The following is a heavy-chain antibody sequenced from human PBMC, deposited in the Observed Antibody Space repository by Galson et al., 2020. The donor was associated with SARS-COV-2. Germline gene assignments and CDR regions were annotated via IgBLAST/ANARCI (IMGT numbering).Heavy chain of an antibody. V-gene: IGHV4-38-2*02. J-gene: IGHJ4*02. D-gene: IGHD2-15*01. CDR1: SYYISSGYY. Sequence: ASETLSLTCNVSSYYISSGYYWMWIRQSPEKGLAWIAHIHRSGSAYYNPSLQSRATISVDTSKNQFSLRLTSMTAADTAVYYCARQVVAKTYYFDYWGQGILVTVSS. CDR3: ARQVVAKTYYFDY. CDR2: IHRSGSA.